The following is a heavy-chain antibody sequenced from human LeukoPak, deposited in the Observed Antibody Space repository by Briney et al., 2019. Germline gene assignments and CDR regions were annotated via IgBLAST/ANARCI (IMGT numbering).Heavy chain of an antibody. CDR2: ISYDGSNK. D-gene: IGHD6-13*01. CDR1: GFTFSSYA. Sequence: GRSLRLSCAASGFTFSSYAMHWVRQAPGKGLEWVAVISYDGSNKYYADFVKGRFTISRDNSKNTLYLQMNSLRAEDTAVYYCARDRQAAGIFDDYWGQGTLVTVSS. J-gene: IGHJ4*02. CDR3: ARDRQAAGIFDDY. V-gene: IGHV3-30*04.